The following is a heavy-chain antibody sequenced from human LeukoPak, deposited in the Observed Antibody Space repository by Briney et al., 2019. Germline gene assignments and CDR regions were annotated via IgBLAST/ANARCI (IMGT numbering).Heavy chain of an antibody. CDR2: ISYDGSNK. V-gene: IGHV3-30*18. Sequence: GGSLRLSCAASGFSFSSYGMHWVRQAPGKGLEWVAVISYDGSNKYYADSVKGRFTISRDNSKNTLYEQMNSLRAEDTAVYYCAKSLSSRGVIIPKTSRYFDYWGQGTLVTVSS. D-gene: IGHD3-10*01. J-gene: IGHJ4*02. CDR3: AKSLSSRGVIIPKTSRYFDY. CDR1: GFSFSSYG.